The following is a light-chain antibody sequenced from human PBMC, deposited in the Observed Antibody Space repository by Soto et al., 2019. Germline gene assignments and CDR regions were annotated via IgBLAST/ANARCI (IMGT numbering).Light chain of an antibody. CDR2: AAS. V-gene: IGKV1-5*01. J-gene: IGKJ1*01. CDR1: QSIGRY. CDR3: QHYNCYSEA. Sequence: DLQMSQWPSSLSGSVGARVPITYRARQSIGRYLNWYQQTPGRAPKFLISAASSLESGVPSRFSGSGSGTEFTLTISSLQPDDFATYYCQHYNCYSEAFGQGGKV.